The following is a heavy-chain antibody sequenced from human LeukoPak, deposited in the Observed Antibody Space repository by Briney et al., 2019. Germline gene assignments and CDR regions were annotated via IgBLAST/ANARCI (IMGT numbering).Heavy chain of an antibody. CDR1: GGSISSYY. Sequence: SETLSLTCTVSGGSISSYYWSWIRQPPGKGLEGIGYICYSGSTNYNPSFKIRVTISVDTSKHQFSLKLSSVTAADTAVYYCARHGSSSWYPNNWFDPWGQGTLVTVSS. D-gene: IGHD6-13*01. V-gene: IGHV4-59*08. CDR2: ICYSGST. CDR3: ARHGSSSWYPNNWFDP. J-gene: IGHJ5*02.